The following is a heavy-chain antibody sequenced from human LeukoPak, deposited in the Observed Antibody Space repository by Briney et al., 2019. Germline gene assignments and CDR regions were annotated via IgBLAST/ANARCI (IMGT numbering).Heavy chain of an antibody. J-gene: IGHJ5*02. CDR1: GGSISSYY. CDR2: IYYSGST. CDR3: ARVLGSQGDILTGRESNWFDP. D-gene: IGHD3-9*01. V-gene: IGHV4-59*01. Sequence: SETLSLTCTVSGGSISSYYWSWIRQPPGKGLEWIGYIYYSGSTNYNPSLKSRVTISVDTSKNQFSLKLSSVTAADTAVYCCARVLGSQGDILTGRESNWFDPWGQGTLVTVSS.